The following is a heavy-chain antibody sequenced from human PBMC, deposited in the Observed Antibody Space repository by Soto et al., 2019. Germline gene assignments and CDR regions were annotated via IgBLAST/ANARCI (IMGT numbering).Heavy chain of an antibody. CDR2: TYYRSKWYN. V-gene: IGHV6-1*01. CDR3: ARVAKQPIGYCSSTSCYSFDY. D-gene: IGHD2-2*01. J-gene: IGHJ4*02. CDR1: GDSVSSNSAG. Sequence: QSQTLSLTCAISGDSVSSNSAGWNWIRQSPSRGLEWLGRTYYRSKWYNDYAVSVKSRITINPDTSKNQFSLQLNSVTPDDTAVYYCARVAKQPIGYCSSTSCYSFDYWGQGTLVTVSS.